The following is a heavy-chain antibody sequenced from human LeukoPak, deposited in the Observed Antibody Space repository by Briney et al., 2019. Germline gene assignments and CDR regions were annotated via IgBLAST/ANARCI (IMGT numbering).Heavy chain of an antibody. J-gene: IGHJ4*02. CDR2: IYTSGST. D-gene: IGHD3-10*02. Sequence: SETLSLTCTVSGGSISSYYWSWIRQPAGKGLEWIGRIYTSGSTNYNPSLKSRVTISVDTSKNQFSLKLSSVTAADTAVYYCARDTATALTRFKFDYWGQGTLVTVSS. CDR1: GGSISSYY. V-gene: IGHV4-4*07. CDR3: ARDTATALTRFKFDY.